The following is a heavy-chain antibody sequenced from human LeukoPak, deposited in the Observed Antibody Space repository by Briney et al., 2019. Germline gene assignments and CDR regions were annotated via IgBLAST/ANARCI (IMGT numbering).Heavy chain of an antibody. CDR2: IGISSNKI. D-gene: IGHD1-14*01. J-gene: IGHJ4*02. V-gene: IGHV3-21*01. CDR1: GFTLRSYT. Sequence: GGSLRLSCAASGFTLRSYTMNWVRQAPGKGLEWVSSIGISSNKIYYADSVKGRFIISRDNAKNSLYLQMSSLRAEDTAMYYCARDSAEAGAVDYWGQGTLVTVSS. CDR3: ARDSAEAGAVDY.